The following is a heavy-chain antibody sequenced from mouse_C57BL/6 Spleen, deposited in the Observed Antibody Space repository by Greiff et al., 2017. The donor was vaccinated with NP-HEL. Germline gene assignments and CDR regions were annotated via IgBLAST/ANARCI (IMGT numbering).Heavy chain of an antibody. V-gene: IGHV1-82*01. CDR2: IYPGDGDT. CDR1: GYAFSSSW. Sequence: VQRVESGPELVKPGASVKISCKASGYAFSSSWMNWVKQRPGKGLEWIGRIYPGDGDTNYNGKFKGKATLTADKSSSTAYMQLSSLTSGDSAVYFCARSSWTSFDYWGQGTTLTVSS. CDR3: ARSSWTSFDY. D-gene: IGHD2-13*01. J-gene: IGHJ2*01.